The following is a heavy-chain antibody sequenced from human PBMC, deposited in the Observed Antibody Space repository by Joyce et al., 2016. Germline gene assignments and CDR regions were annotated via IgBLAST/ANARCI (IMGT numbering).Heavy chain of an antibody. CDR1: GFTFDNHA. J-gene: IGHJ2*01. CDR3: ARHRLGPGWYLGV. D-gene: IGHD3-16*01. Sequence: EVHLLESGGDLAQPGGSLRLSCAASGFTFDNHAMYWVRQAPGKGLVWGSAIGGTDGKTYYGDSVRGRFTISRDNYMNTLYLQMNSLGAEETAVYYCARHRLGPGWYLGVWGRGTVVTVSS. V-gene: IGHV3-23*01. CDR2: IGGTDGKT.